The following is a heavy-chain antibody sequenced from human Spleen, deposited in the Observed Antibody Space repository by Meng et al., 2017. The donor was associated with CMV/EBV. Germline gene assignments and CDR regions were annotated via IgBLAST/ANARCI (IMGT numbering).Heavy chain of an antibody. Sequence: SETLSLTCTVSGDSISSQYWTWIRQPPGKGLEWIGYVSDSGNTNYNPPLKSRVTISEDTSKNQFSLQLRSVTAADTAMFYCARGQVVGATLWFDLWGRGTLVTVSS. J-gene: IGHJ5*02. CDR1: GDSISSQY. CDR2: VSDSGNT. D-gene: IGHD1-26*01. CDR3: ARGQVVGATLWFDL. V-gene: IGHV4-59*11.